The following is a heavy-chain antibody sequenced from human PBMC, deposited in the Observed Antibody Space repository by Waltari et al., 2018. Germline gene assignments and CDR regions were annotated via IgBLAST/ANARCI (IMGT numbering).Heavy chain of an antibody. CDR1: TVTLHNNW. CDR3: ARDPGSGACDI. CDR2: IYEEGSVT. D-gene: IGHD1-26*01. J-gene: IGHJ3*02. V-gene: IGHV3-7*01. Sequence: EVQLVESGRGLVQSGGSRSLPCLAPTVTLHNNWVSWVRQAPGKGLDWLGNIYEEGSVTNYVSSVKGRFSFSRNNVEKTLYLHMNSLRVEDTAVYYCARDPGSGACDIWGQGAMVTVSS.